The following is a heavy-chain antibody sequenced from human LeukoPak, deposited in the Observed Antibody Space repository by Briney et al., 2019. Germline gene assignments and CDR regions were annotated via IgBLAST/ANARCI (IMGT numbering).Heavy chain of an antibody. D-gene: IGHD2-15*01. CDR1: GFTFSNYA. J-gene: IGHJ4*02. V-gene: IGHV3-30*04. CDR3: ATVGVSRAWVFDY. Sequence: AGRSLRLSCAASGFTFSNYAMDWVRQAPGKGLEWVALTSYDGSNEKYADSVKGRFTVSRDISKNTLYLQMNSLRLDDTAVYFCATVGVSRAWVFDYWGQGTLVHVSS. CDR2: TSYDGSNE.